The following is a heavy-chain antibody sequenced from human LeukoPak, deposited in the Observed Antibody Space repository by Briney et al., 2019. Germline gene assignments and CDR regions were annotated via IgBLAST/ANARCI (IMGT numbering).Heavy chain of an antibody. CDR3: ARLGPNSSSPDTFDY. Sequence: SVKVSCKASGYTFTGYYMHWVRQAPGQGLEWMGRIIPILGIANYAQKFQGRVTITADKSTSTAYMELSSLRSEDTAVYYCARLGPNSSSPDTFDYWGQGTLVTVSS. V-gene: IGHV1-69*02. CDR2: IIPILGIA. CDR1: GYTFTGYY. D-gene: IGHD6-6*01. J-gene: IGHJ4*02.